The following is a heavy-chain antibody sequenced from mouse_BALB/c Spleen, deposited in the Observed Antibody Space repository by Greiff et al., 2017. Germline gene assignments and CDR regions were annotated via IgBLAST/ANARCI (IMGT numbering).Heavy chain of an antibody. Sequence: EVHLVESGGGLVQPGGSLRLSCATSGFTFTDYYMSWVRQPPGKALEWLGFIRNKANGYTTEYSASVKGRFTISRDNSQSILYLQMNTLRAEDSATYYCARNYRYDGAWFAYWGQGTLVTVSA. CDR3: ARNYRYDGAWFAY. J-gene: IGHJ3*01. D-gene: IGHD2-14*01. CDR1: GFTFTDYY. V-gene: IGHV7-3*02. CDR2: IRNKANGYTT.